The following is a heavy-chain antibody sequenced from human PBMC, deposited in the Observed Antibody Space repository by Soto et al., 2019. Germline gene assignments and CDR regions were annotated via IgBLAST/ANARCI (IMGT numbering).Heavy chain of an antibody. CDR2: IYYSGST. V-gene: IGHV4-30-4*01. CDR1: GGSISSGDYY. J-gene: IGHJ4*02. D-gene: IGHD3-22*01. CDR3: ARALHYYDSSGPRRPFWYFHY. Sequence: SETLSLTCTVSGGSISSGDYYWSWIRQPPGKGLEWIGYIYYSGSTYYNPSLKSRVTISVDTSKNQFSLKLSSVTAADTAVYYCARALHYYDSSGPRRPFWYFHYWGQGTFVTLSS.